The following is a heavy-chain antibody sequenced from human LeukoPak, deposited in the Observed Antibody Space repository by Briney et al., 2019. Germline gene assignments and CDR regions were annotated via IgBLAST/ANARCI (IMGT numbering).Heavy chain of an antibody. CDR3: ARGVIFDQAYFFDY. CDR2: IYYSGST. CDR1: GGSISSGDYY. Sequence: PSQTLSHTCTVSGGSISSGDYYWSWIRQPPGKGLEWIGYIYYSGSTYYNPSLKSRVTISVDTSKNQFSLKLSSVTAADTAVYYCARGVIFDQAYFFDYWGQGTLVTVSS. D-gene: IGHD2-21*01. V-gene: IGHV4-30-4*01. J-gene: IGHJ4*02.